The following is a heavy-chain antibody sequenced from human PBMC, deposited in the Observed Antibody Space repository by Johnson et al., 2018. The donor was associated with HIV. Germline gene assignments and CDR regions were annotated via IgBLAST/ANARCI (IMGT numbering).Heavy chain of an antibody. V-gene: IGHV3-20*04. CDR2: INWNGDSR. CDR3: ARRARDSSSWSGGSLNAFDL. Sequence: VQLVESGGGVARPGGSLRLSCAASGFTFDDYAMSWVRQGPGKGLEWVSGINWNGDSRGYADSVKGGFNISRDNSKKTLYLQMNSLRAEDTSVSFCARRARDSSSWSGGSLNAFDLWGQGTMVTVSS. CDR1: GFTFDDYA. D-gene: IGHD6-13*01. J-gene: IGHJ3*01.